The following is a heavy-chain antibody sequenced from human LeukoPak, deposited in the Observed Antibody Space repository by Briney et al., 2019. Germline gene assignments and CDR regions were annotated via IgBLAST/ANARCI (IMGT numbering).Heavy chain of an antibody. D-gene: IGHD3-9*01. CDR1: GGSFSGYY. V-gene: IGHV4-34*01. CDR3: ARGILTGYSTFDY. Sequence: PSETLSLTCAVYGGSFSGYYWRWIRQPPGKGREGIGEINHSGSTNYNPSLKSRVTISVDTSKNQFSLKLSSVTAADTAVYYCARGILTGYSTFDYWGQGTLVTVSS. J-gene: IGHJ4*02. CDR2: INHSGST.